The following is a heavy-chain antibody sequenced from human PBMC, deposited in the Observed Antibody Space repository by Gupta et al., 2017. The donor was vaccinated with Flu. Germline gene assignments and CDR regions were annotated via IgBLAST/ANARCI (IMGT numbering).Heavy chain of an antibody. CDR1: GLTFSNYW. V-gene: IGHV3-7*01. J-gene: IGHJ4*02. Sequence: EVQLVESGGGLVQPGWSLRLSCAVSGLTFSNYWMAWVRQAPGKGLEWVANMNQDGRDIHYVDSVKGRFTISRDNAKNSLYLQMNSLRVEDTAVYYCARVTPTATTNYWGQGTLVTVSS. CDR3: ARVTPTATTNY. D-gene: IGHD4-17*01. CDR2: MNQDGRDI.